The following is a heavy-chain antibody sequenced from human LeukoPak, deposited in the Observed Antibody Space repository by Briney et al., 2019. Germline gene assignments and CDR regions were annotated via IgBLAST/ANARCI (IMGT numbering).Heavy chain of an antibody. Sequence: PGGSLRLSCAASGFTVSSNYMSWIRQPPGKGLEWIGEIHYSGSATYNPSLRSRVTISVDTSKNQFSLKMNSVTATDTAVYYCARGQWFRAFWSRGTPVTVSS. V-gene: IGHV4-34*01. D-gene: IGHD3-10*01. CDR2: IHYSGSA. CDR1: GFTVSSNY. CDR3: ARGQWFRAF. J-gene: IGHJ4*02.